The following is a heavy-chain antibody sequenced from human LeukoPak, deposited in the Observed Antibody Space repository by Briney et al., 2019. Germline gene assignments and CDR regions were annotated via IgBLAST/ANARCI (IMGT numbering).Heavy chain of an antibody. J-gene: IGHJ3*02. CDR3: ARGGDCSSTSCYPNDAFDI. CDR2: IIPIFGTA. CDR1: RGTFSSYA. D-gene: IGHD2-2*01. V-gene: IGHV1-69*06. Sequence: ASVKVSCKAFRGTFSSYAISWVRQAPGQGLEWMGGIIPIFGTANYAQKFQGRVTITADKSTSTAYMELSSLRSEDTAVYYCARGGDCSSTSCYPNDAFDIWGQGTMVTVSS.